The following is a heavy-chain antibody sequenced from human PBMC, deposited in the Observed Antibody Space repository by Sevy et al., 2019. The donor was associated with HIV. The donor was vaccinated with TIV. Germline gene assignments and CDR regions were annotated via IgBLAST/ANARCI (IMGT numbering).Heavy chain of an antibody. D-gene: IGHD1-26*01. CDR2: ISGSSNYI. V-gene: IGHV3-21*06. J-gene: IGHJ4*02. CDR1: AFTFSSYN. CDR3: ARGPPDGSYDYFDY. Sequence: GGSLRLSCAASAFTFSSYNMNWVRQAPGKGLEWVSCISGSSNYIYYAESLKGRFIISRDNATNTLYLQMNSLRADDTAVYYCARGPPDGSYDYFDYWGQGTLVTVSS.